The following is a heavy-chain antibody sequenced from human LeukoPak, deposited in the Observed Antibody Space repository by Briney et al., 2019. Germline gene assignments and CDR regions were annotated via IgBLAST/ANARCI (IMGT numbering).Heavy chain of an antibody. Sequence: GGSLRLSCAASGFTFSSYAMHWVRQAPGKGLEWVAVISYDGSNKYYADSVKGRFTISRDNSKNTLYLQMNSLRAEDTAVYYCAGSSSWYRGYFDYWDQGTLVTVSS. CDR2: ISYDGSNK. V-gene: IGHV3-30*04. D-gene: IGHD6-13*01. J-gene: IGHJ4*02. CDR3: AGSSSWYRGYFDY. CDR1: GFTFSSYA.